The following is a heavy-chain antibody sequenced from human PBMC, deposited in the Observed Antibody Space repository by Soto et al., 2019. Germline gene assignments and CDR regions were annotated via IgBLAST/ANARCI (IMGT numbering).Heavy chain of an antibody. J-gene: IGHJ6*02. CDR2: INHSGST. CDR1: GDSINSFSDY. D-gene: IGHD3-10*01. CDR3: ARGFGREQNYYYGMDV. V-gene: IGHV4-34*01. Sequence: PSETLSLTCLVSGDSINSFSDYWSWIRKPPGKGLEWIGEINHSGSTNYNPSLKSRVTISVDTSKNQFSLKLSSVTAADTAVYYCARGFGREQNYYYGMDVWGQGTTVTVSS.